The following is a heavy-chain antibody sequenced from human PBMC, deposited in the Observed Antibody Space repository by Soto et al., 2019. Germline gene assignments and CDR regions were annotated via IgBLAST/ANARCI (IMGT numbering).Heavy chain of an antibody. CDR1: GGSISSYY. Sequence: SETLSLTCTVSGGSISSYYWSWIRQPPGKGLEWIGYIYYSGSTNYNPSLKSRVTISVDTSKNQFSLKLSSVTAADTAVYYCARVGYYDSSGYYYPVNWFDPWGQGTLVTVSS. CDR3: ARVGYYDSSGYYYPVNWFDP. CDR2: IYYSGST. J-gene: IGHJ5*02. D-gene: IGHD3-22*01. V-gene: IGHV4-59*01.